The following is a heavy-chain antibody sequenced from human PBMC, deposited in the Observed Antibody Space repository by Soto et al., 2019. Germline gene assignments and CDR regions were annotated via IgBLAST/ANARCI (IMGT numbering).Heavy chain of an antibody. J-gene: IGHJ4*02. Sequence: SETLSLTCTVSGGSISSGGYYWSWIRQHPGKGLEWIGYIYYGGSTYYNPSLKSRVTISVDTSKNQFSLKLSSVTAADTAVYYCARGRAVAGNTFDYWGQGTLVTVSS. CDR1: GGSISSGGYY. CDR3: ARGRAVAGNTFDY. V-gene: IGHV4-31*03. D-gene: IGHD6-19*01. CDR2: IYYGGST.